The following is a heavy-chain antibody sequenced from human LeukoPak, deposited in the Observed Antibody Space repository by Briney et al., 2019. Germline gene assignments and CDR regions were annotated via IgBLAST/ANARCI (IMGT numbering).Heavy chain of an antibody. CDR1: GFTFSSYS. CDR3: ARGASEYYYDSSGSELGY. V-gene: IGHV3-21*01. Sequence: GGSLRLSCAASGFTFSSYSMNWVRQAPGKGLEWVSFISSSSSYIYYANSVKGRFTISRDNAKNSLYQQMNSLRAEDSAVYYCARGASEYYYDSSGSELGYWGQGTLVTVSS. J-gene: IGHJ4*02. D-gene: IGHD3-22*01. CDR2: ISSSSSYI.